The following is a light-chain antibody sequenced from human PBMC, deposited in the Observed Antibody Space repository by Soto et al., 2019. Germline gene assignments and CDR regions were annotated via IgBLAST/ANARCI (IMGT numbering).Light chain of an antibody. V-gene: IGKV3-15*01. Sequence: EIVMTQSPATLSVSPGERATLSCRASQSVSSNLAWYQQKPGQAPRLLIYGASTRATGIPARFSGSGSGTEFTLTISSLQSEDFAVYSCQQYYNWHPFTFGPGTKVDIK. J-gene: IGKJ3*01. CDR1: QSVSSN. CDR2: GAS. CDR3: QQYYNWHPFT.